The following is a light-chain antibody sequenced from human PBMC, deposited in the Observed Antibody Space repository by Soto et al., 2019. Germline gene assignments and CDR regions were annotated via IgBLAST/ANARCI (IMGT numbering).Light chain of an antibody. Sequence: SYELTQPSSVSVSPGQTARITCSGDVLAKKYARWFQQKPGQAPVLVIYKDSERPSGIPERFSGSSSGTTVTLTISGAQVEDEADYYCYSAADNKGNVFGTGTKVTVL. J-gene: IGLJ1*01. V-gene: IGLV3-27*01. CDR2: KDS. CDR1: VLAKKY. CDR3: YSAADNKGNV.